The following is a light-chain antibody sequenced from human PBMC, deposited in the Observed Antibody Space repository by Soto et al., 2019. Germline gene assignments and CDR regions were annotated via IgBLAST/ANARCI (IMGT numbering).Light chain of an antibody. J-gene: IGLJ2*01. CDR3: ATWDSSLSAVV. CDR1: RSNIGKNY. Sequence: QPVLTQSPAVSVAPGQMVTLSCSGGRSNIGKNYVSWYQQVPGTAPKILIYDNNKRRSGIPDRFSGSKSGTSATLGITGLQTGDEADYYCATWDSSLSAVVFGGGTKLTVL. CDR2: DNN. V-gene: IGLV1-51*01.